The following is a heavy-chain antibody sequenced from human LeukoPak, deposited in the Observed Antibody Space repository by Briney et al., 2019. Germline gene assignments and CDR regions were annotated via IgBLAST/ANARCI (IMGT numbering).Heavy chain of an antibody. Sequence: PGGSLRLSCVGSGFTFEEYGMSWVRQTPGKGLEWVAGIRWSGITTGYADSVKGRFTISRDNAENSVDLQMNSLRPEDTGIYDCARERPPYCSGSSCRYFDYWGQGTLVTVSS. D-gene: IGHD2-2*01. J-gene: IGHJ4*02. CDR3: ARERPPYCSGSSCRYFDY. V-gene: IGHV3-20*01. CDR2: IRWSGITT. CDR1: GFTFEEYG.